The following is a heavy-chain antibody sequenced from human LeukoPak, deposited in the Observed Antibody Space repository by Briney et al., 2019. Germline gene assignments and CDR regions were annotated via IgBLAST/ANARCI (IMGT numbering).Heavy chain of an antibody. J-gene: IGHJ5*02. CDR2: IYHSGST. CDR3: ASCWGSGDWFDP. Sequence: SETLSLTCTVSGYSISSGYYWGWIRPPPGKGLEWIGSIYHSGSTYYNPSLKSRVTISVDTSRNQFSLKLSSVTAADTAVYYCASCWGSGDWFDPWGQGTLVTVSS. CDR1: GYSISSGYY. V-gene: IGHV4-38-2*02. D-gene: IGHD7-27*01.